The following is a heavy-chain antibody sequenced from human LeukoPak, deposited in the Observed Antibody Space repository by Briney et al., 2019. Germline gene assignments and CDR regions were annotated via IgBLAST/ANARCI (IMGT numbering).Heavy chain of an antibody. V-gene: IGHV1-18*01. CDR3: ARAGTTWDYYYYYMDV. CDR1: GYTFSSYG. CDR2: ISAYNGNT. D-gene: IGHD1-7*01. Sequence: ASVKVPCKASGYTFSSYGISWVRQAPGQGLEWMGRISAYNGNTNYAQKLQGRVTMTTDTSTSTAYMELRSLRSDDTAVYYCARAGTTWDYYYYYMDVWAKGPRSPSP. J-gene: IGHJ6*03.